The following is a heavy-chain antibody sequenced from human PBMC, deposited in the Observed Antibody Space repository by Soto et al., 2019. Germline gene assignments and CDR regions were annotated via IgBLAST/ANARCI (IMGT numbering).Heavy chain of an antibody. CDR2: IRSKAYSRTT. J-gene: IGHJ4*02. V-gene: IGHV3-49*04. Sequence: EVQLVESGGGLVKPGRSLRLSCIGSGFTFDAYAMSWVRQAPGKGLEWVGFIRSKAYSRTTEIAASVQGRFTISRDDSRNTAFLQMNGLRSDDTGVYYCTRGFVPVGDSSVIFDYWGQGSLVTVS. D-gene: IGHD2-21*01. CDR1: GFTFDAYA. CDR3: TRGFVPVGDSSVIFDY.